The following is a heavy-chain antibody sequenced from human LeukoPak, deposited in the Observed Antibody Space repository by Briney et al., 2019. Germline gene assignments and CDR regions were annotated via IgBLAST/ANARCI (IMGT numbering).Heavy chain of an antibody. V-gene: IGHV4-59*12. CDR3: ARGRPDYYYYYMDV. J-gene: IGHJ6*03. Sequence: SETLSLTCTVSGGSISSYYWSWIRQPPGKGLEWIGYIYYSGSTNYNPSLKSRVSMSLDTSRNQFSLELTSVTAADTAVYYCARGRPDYYYYYMDVWGKGTTVTVSS. CDR2: IYYSGST. CDR1: GGSISSYY.